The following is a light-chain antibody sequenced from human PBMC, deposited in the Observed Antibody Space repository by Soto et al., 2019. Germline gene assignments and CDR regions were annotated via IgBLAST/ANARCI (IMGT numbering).Light chain of an antibody. V-gene: IGLV2-14*01. CDR3: SSYISSSTLV. Sequence: QSVLAQPAFVSGPPGQSITISCTGTSSDVGAYNYVSWYQQHPGKAPKLMIYEVSNRPSGVSNRFSGSKSGNTASLTISGLQAEDEADYYCSSYISSSTLVFXTGTKVTVL. CDR1: SSDVGAYNY. J-gene: IGLJ1*01. CDR2: EVS.